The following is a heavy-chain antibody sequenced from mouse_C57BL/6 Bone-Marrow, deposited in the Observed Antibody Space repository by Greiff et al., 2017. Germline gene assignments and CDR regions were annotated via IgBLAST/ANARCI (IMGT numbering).Heavy chain of an antibody. CDR3: ARNDCGVLYYYAMDD. V-gene: IGHV5-17*01. Sequence: EVKLMESGGGLVKPGGTLKLSCAASGFTFSDYGMHWVRQAPEKGLEWVAYISSGSSTIYYADTVKGRFTISRDNAKHTLFLQMTSLRSEDTAMYDCARNDCGVLYYYAMDDWGQGTSVTVSS. J-gene: IGHJ4*01. CDR1: GFTFSDYG. CDR2: ISSGSSTI. D-gene: IGHD2-4*01.